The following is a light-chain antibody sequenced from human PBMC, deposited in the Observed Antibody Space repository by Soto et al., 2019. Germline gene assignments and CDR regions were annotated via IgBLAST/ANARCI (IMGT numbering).Light chain of an antibody. CDR1: QSVSSSY. CDR2: GAT. CDR3: QQYGSSPPST. J-gene: IGKJ1*01. Sequence: EIVLTQSPGTLSLSPRERATLSCRASQSVSSSYLAWYQQKPGQAPRLLIYGATSRATGIPDRFSGSRSGTNFTLSISRLEPECFAVYYCQQYGSSPPSTFGQGTKVHIK. V-gene: IGKV3-20*01.